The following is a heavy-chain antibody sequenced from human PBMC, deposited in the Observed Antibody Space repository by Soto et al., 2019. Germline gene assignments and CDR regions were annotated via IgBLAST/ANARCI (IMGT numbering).Heavy chain of an antibody. CDR1: GGSISSYY. J-gene: IGHJ5*02. D-gene: IGHD3-22*01. V-gene: IGHV4-59*01. CDR3: AREVIGDEDYYDITNWFDP. Sequence: SETLSLTCTVSGGSISSYYWSWIRQPPGKGLEWIGYIYYSGSTNYNPSLKSRVTMSVDTSKNQFSLKLSSVTAADTAVYYCAREVIGDEDYYDITNWFDPWGQGTLVTVSS. CDR2: IYYSGST.